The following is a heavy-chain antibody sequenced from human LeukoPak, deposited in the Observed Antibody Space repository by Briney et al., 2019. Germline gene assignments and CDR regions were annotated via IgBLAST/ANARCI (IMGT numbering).Heavy chain of an antibody. J-gene: IGHJ4*02. CDR3: AKDSRSSSSRGAFDY. V-gene: IGHV3-23*01. Sequence: GGSLRLSCAASGFTFSSYAMSWVRQAPGKGLEWVLGISGSGGSTYFADSVKGRFTISRDNSKNVLYLQMNSLRAEDTAVYYCAKDSRSSSSRGAFDYWGQGTLVTVSS. CDR2: ISGSGGST. CDR1: GFTFSSYA. D-gene: IGHD6-13*01.